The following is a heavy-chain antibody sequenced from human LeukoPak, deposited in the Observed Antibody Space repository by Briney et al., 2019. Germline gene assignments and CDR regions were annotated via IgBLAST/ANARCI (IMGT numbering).Heavy chain of an antibody. Sequence: GRSLRLSCAASGFTFDDYAMHWARQAPGKGLEWVSGISWNSGSIGYADSVKGRFTISRDNAKNSLYLQMNSLRAEDTALYYCAKGNVVVVAATAFDIWGQGTMVTVSS. V-gene: IGHV3-9*01. CDR1: GFTFDDYA. D-gene: IGHD2-15*01. J-gene: IGHJ3*02. CDR2: ISWNSGSI. CDR3: AKGNVVVVAATAFDI.